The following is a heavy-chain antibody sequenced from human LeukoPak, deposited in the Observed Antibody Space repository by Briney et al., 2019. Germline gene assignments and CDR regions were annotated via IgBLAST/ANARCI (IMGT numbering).Heavy chain of an antibody. J-gene: IGHJ4*02. CDR3: ARVPYLSDFDY. D-gene: IGHD2/OR15-2a*01. CDR2: IYNGGST. V-gene: IGHV4-39*07. CDR1: GGSISSSSNY. Sequence: SETLSLTCSVSGGSISSSSNYWGWIRQPPGKGLEWIGSIYNGGSTYYNPSLKSRVTISIDTSKNHFSLKLTSVTAADTAVYYCARVPYLSDFDYWGQGTLVTVSS.